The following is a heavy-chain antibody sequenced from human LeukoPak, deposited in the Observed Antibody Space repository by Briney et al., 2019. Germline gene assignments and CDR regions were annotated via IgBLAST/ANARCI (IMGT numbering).Heavy chain of an antibody. CDR3: AKVGYSSWYYFDY. D-gene: IGHD6-13*01. CDR1: GFTDSSNY. CDR2: IYSGGST. J-gene: IGHJ4*02. Sequence: GRSLRLSCAASGFTDSSNYMSWVRQAPGKGLEWVSVIYSGGSTYYADSVKGRFTISRDNSKNTLYLQMNSLRAEDTAVYFRAKVGYSSWYYFDYWGQGTLVTVSS. V-gene: IGHV3-53*01.